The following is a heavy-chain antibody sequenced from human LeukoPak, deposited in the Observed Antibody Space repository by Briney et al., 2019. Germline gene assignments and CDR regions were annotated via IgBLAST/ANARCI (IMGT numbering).Heavy chain of an antibody. CDR2: INPNSGGT. J-gene: IGHJ5*02. D-gene: IGHD6-19*01. CDR3: ARGRNIAVAGTRWFDP. CDR1: GYTFTGYY. Sequence: ASVKVSCKASGYTFTGYYMHWVRQAPGQGLEWMGWINPNSGGTNHAQKFQGRVTMTRDTSISTAYMELSRLRSDDTAVYYCARGRNIAVAGTRWFDPWGQGTLVTVSS. V-gene: IGHV1-2*02.